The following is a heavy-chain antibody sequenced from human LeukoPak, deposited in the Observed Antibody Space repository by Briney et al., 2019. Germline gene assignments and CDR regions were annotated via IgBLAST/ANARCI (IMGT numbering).Heavy chain of an antibody. CDR2: IYSTGNT. V-gene: IGHV4-59*01. CDR3: ARDSAVRRPGFDY. J-gene: IGHJ4*02. CDR1: SGSISIYS. D-gene: IGHD6-13*01. Sequence: SETLSLTCTVSSGSISIYSWSWIRQPPGKGLEWIGYIYSTGNTNYNPSLKSRVTISVDTSKNQFSLKVSSVTAADTAVYYCARDSAVRRPGFDYWGQGTLVTVSS.